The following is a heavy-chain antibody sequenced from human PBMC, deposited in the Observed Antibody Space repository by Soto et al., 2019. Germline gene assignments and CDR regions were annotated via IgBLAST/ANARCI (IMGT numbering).Heavy chain of an antibody. D-gene: IGHD2-2*01. J-gene: IGHJ4*02. CDR3: SSQYPLKSYFGN. CDR1: GGSISSDY. V-gene: IGHV4-59*08. CDR2: IYYSGST. Sequence: PSETLSLTCTVAGGSISSDYWSWIRQPPGKGLEWIGYIYYSGSTNYNPSLKSRVTISVDTSKNQFSLKLSSVTAADTAVYYCSSQYPLKSYFGNWGQETLVTICS.